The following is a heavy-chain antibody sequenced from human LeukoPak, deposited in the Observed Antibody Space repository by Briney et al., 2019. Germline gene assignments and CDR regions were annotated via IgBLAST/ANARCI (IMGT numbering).Heavy chain of an antibody. CDR3: ARDSRPGYGGAHDI. J-gene: IGHJ3*02. Sequence: GGSLRLSCAASGFTFSNSDMHWVRQVPGKGLEWVALIQTAGDTYYPASVKGRVTISRENAKNSFYLQMNSLRAEDTAVYYCARDSRPGYGGAHDIWGPGTMVTVSS. D-gene: IGHD5-12*01. V-gene: IGHV3-13*01. CDR2: IQTAGDT. CDR1: GFTFSNSD.